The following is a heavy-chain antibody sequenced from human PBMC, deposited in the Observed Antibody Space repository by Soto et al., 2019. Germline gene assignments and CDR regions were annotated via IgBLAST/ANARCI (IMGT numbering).Heavy chain of an antibody. V-gene: IGHV3-21*01. D-gene: IGHD3-10*01. Sequence: EVQLVESGGGLVKPGGSLRLSCAASGFTFSSYSMNWVRQAPGKGLEWVSSISSSSSYIYYADSVKGRFTISRDNAKNSLYLQMNSLRAEDTAVYYCAREWGYYGSPYYMDVWGKGTTVTVSS. CDR1: GFTFSSYS. J-gene: IGHJ6*03. CDR2: ISSSSSYI. CDR3: AREWGYYGSPYYMDV.